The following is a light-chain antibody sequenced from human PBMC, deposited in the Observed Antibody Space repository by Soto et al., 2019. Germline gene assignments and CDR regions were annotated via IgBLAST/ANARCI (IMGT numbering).Light chain of an antibody. CDR3: QQYGSSVLT. Sequence: EIVLTQSPDTLSLSPGERATLSCRASQSVSTNSLAWYQQKPGQAPRPLIYAASSRATGTPDRFSGSGSGTECTLIISRLEPEDFAVYYCQQYGSSVLTFGGGTKVEIK. CDR1: QSVSTNS. CDR2: AAS. J-gene: IGKJ4*01. V-gene: IGKV3-20*01.